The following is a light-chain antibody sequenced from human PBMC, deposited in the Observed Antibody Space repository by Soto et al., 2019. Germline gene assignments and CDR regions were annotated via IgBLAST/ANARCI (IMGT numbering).Light chain of an antibody. CDR1: SSNLGADYD. V-gene: IGLV1-40*01. J-gene: IGLJ2*01. CDR2: DVS. Sequence: QSVLTQPPSVSGAPGQRVTISCTGSSSNLGADYDVHWYQVLPGTAPKLMIYDVSNRPSGVSNRFSGSKSGNTASLTISGLQAEDEADYYCSSYTSSTTLVFGGGTKLTVL. CDR3: SSYTSSTTLV.